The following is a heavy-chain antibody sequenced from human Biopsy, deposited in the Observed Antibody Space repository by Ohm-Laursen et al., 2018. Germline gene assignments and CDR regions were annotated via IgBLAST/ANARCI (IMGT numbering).Heavy chain of an antibody. V-gene: IGHV4-59*01. CDR1: GDSISSYY. D-gene: IGHD3-22*01. J-gene: IGHJ2*01. Sequence: SDTLSLTCTVSGDSISSYYWSWIRQPPGKGLEWIGYVYYTGSTDYNPSLQSRVTISVDTSKNHFSLRLRSVTAADTAINYCARDRGFYSDRTVPGYFDLWGRGTLVTVSS. CDR3: ARDRGFYSDRTVPGYFDL. CDR2: VYYTGST.